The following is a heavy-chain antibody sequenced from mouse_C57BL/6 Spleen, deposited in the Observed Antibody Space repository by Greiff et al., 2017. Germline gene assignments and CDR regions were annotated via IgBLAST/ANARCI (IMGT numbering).Heavy chain of an antibody. CDR3: AKKTAQATDYFDY. CDR1: GYTFTDYY. J-gene: IGHJ2*01. Sequence: EVQLQQSGPVLVKPGASVKMSCKASGYTFTDYYMNWVKQSHGKSLEWIGVINPYNGGTSYNQKFKGKATLTVDKSSSTAYMERNSLTSEDSAVYYCAKKTAQATDYFDYWGQGTTLTVSS. D-gene: IGHD3-2*02. V-gene: IGHV1-19*01. CDR2: INPYNGGT.